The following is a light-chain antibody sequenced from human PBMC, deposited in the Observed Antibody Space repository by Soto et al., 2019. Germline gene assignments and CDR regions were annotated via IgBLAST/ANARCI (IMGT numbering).Light chain of an antibody. CDR1: QIVTGDY. V-gene: IGKV3-20*01. J-gene: IGKJ1*01. Sequence: EVVLTQSPGTLSLSPGEGATLSCRASQIVTGDYLAWYQQKHGQAPRLLMYDASTRATGIPDRFSGSGSGTDFTLIISRLEPEDFAVYYCQQYGDSLLTFGQGTKVEIK. CDR2: DAS. CDR3: QQYGDSLLT.